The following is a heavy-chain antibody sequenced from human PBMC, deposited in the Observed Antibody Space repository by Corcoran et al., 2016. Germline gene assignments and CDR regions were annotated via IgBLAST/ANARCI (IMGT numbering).Heavy chain of an antibody. CDR2: IYPGDSDT. CDR1: GYSFTSYW. CDR3: AGHWASSGDYGPDVFDI. D-gene: IGHD3-22*01. Sequence: EVQLVQSGAEVKKPGESLKISCKGSGYSFTSYWIGWVRQMPGKGLEWMGIIYPGDSDTRYSPSFQGQVTLSADKSIRTAYLQWRSLKASDTAMYYCAGHWASSGDYGPDVFDIWGQGTMVTVSS. V-gene: IGHV5-51*01. J-gene: IGHJ3*02.